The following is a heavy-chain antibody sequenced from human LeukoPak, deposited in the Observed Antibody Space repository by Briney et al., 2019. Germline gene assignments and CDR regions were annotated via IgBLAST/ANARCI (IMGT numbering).Heavy chain of an antibody. CDR3: ARALGRSGYYGDNWFDP. V-gene: IGHV4-34*01. J-gene: IGHJ5*02. Sequence: SATLSLTCAVYGASLSGSYWSWIRQPPGKGLEWIGEINLSGRTNYNPPLKSRVTISVDPSKNQFSLKLSFVTAADTAVYYCARALGRSGYYGDNWFDPWGQGTLVTVSS. CDR1: GASLSGSY. D-gene: IGHD3-3*01. CDR2: INLSGRT.